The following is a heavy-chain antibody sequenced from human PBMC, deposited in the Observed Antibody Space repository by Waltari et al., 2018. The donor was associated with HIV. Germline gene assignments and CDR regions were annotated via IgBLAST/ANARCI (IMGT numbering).Heavy chain of an antibody. J-gene: IGHJ3*02. CDR1: GGSIGDHY. CDR2: IYYNGNT. V-gene: IGHV4-59*11. Sequence: QVQLLESGPGLVKPSETLSLTCTVSGGSIGDHYWSWIRQPPGKGLELIGFIYYNGNTNYNPSLKSRVTISMGTSRNHFSLQLTSVTAADTAVYYCARTYSGSYPRGYAFNIWGQGTMVTVSS. CDR3: ARTYSGSYPRGYAFNI. D-gene: IGHD1-26*01.